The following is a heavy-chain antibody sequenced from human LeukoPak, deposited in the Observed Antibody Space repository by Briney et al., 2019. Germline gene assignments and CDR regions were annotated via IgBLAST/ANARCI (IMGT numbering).Heavy chain of an antibody. CDR3: AKGGGYEAQYYYYYLDV. Sequence: GGSLRLSCAASGFTFSSYAMSWVRQAPGKGLEWVAFIRYDGSNKYYADSVKGRFTISRDNSKNTLYLQMKSLRAEDTAVYYCAKGGGYEAQYYYYYLDVWGKGTTVTISS. V-gene: IGHV3-30*02. D-gene: IGHD5-12*01. J-gene: IGHJ6*03. CDR1: GFTFSSYA. CDR2: IRYDGSNK.